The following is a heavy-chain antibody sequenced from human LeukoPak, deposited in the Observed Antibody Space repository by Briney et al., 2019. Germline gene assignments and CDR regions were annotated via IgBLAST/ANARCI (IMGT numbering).Heavy chain of an antibody. V-gene: IGHV4-4*07. Sequence: SETLSLTCTVSGGSISSYYWSWIRQPPGKGLEWIGRIYTRGSTIYNPSLKSRVTMSVDTSKNQFSLKLSSVTAADTAVYYCARTTPAAGTNWFDPWGQGTLVTVSS. CDR2: IYTRGST. CDR3: ARTTPAAGTNWFDP. CDR1: GGSISSYY. J-gene: IGHJ5*02. D-gene: IGHD6-13*01.